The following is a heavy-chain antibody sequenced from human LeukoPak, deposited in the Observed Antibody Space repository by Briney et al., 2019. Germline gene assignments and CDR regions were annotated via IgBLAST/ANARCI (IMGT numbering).Heavy chain of an antibody. J-gene: IGHJ3*02. Sequence: GESLKISCKGSGYIFSNYWIAWVRQMPGKGLEWMGIIYPGDSYTRYSPSFQGQVTISADKSISTAYLQWSSLKASDTAMYYCARHRLLSDPFDIWGQGTMVTVSS. D-gene: IGHD2-21*01. CDR1: GYIFSNYW. CDR2: IYPGDSYT. V-gene: IGHV5-51*01. CDR3: ARHRLLSDPFDI.